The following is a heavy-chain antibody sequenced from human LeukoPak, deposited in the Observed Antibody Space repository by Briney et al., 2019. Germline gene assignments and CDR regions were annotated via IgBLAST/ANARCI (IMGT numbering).Heavy chain of an antibody. CDR2: IRYDGSNK. CDR1: GSTFSSYG. CDR3: AKDAAVAGWFDY. D-gene: IGHD6-19*01. V-gene: IGHV3-30*02. J-gene: IGHJ4*02. Sequence: PGGSLRLSCAASGSTFSSYGMHWVRQAPGKGLEWVAFIRYDGSNKYYADFVNGRFTISRDNSKNTLYLQMNSLRAEDTAVYYCAKDAAVAGWFDYWGQGTLVTVSS.